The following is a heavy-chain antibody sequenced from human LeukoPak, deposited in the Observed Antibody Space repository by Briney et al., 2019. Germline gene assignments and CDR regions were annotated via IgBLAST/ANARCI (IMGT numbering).Heavy chain of an antibody. J-gene: IGHJ1*01. CDR3: ASYDSSGYYLEYFQH. D-gene: IGHD3-22*01. CDR1: GYTFTGYY. Sequence: ASVKVSCKASGYTFTGYYMHWVRQAPGQGLEWMGWINPNSGVTNYAQKFQGRVTTTMDTSISTAYMELSRLRSDDTAVYYCASYDSSGYYLEYFQHWGQGTLVTVSS. CDR2: INPNSGVT. V-gene: IGHV1-2*02.